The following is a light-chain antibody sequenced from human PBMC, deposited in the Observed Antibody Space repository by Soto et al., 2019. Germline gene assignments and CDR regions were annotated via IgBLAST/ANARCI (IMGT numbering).Light chain of an antibody. CDR1: SSNIGAGYD. V-gene: IGLV1-40*01. CDR2: GNN. Sequence: QPVLTQPPSVSGAPGQRVTISCTGSSSNIGAGYDVHWYQQRPGTAPKLLIFGNNNRPSGVLDRFSGSKSGTSASLAITGLQAEDEGDYYCQSYDSTLSARYVFGTGTKLTVL. CDR3: QSYDSTLSARYV. J-gene: IGLJ1*01.